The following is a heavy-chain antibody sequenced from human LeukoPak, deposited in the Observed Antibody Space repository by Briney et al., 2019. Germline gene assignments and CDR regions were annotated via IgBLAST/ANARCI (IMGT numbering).Heavy chain of an antibody. V-gene: IGHV3-66*01. CDR1: GFTVNSNY. CDR2: IYTGGST. J-gene: IGHJ4*02. Sequence: PGGSLRLSCAASGFTVNSNYMSWVRQAPGKGLEWVSVIYTGGSTFFANSVKGRLTISRDSSKNTLYLHMDSLRAEDTAVYHCAGGALRYYFDYWGQGTLVTVSS. D-gene: IGHD2-21*01. CDR3: AGGALRYYFDY.